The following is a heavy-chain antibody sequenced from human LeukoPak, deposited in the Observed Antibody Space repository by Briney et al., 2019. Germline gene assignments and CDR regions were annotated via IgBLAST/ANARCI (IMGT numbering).Heavy chain of an antibody. CDR2: ISAYNGNT. V-gene: IGHV1-18*01. Sequence: ASVKVSCKASGYTFTSYGISWVRQAPGQGLEWMGWISAYNGNTNYAQKLQGRVTMTTDTSTGTAYMELRSLRSDDTAVYYCARNSEIVVVVAAFDYWGQGTLVTVSS. CDR3: ARNSEIVVVVAAFDY. J-gene: IGHJ4*02. D-gene: IGHD2-15*01. CDR1: GYTFTSYG.